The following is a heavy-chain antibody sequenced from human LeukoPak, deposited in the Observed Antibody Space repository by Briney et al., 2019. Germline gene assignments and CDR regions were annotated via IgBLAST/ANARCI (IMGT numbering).Heavy chain of an antibody. J-gene: IGHJ4*02. D-gene: IGHD6-6*01. CDR1: GFTLINSW. CDR3: ARGDSSSKIDY. CDR2: IKQDGSGQ. V-gene: IGHV3-7*01. Sequence: PGGSLNLSCEASGFTLINSWMSWFRQAPGKGLEGVASIKQDGSGQYYVDSVKGRFTISKDNAKNSLYLQMNSLRAEDTAMYYCARGDSSSKIDYWGQGTLVTVSS.